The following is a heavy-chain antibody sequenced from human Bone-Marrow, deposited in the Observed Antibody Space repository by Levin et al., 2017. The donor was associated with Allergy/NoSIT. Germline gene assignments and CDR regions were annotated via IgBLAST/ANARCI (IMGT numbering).Heavy chain of an antibody. CDR2: IYWDDDK. CDR3: AHIGTYNYGFIGGPDP. D-gene: IGHD3-10*01. V-gene: IGHV2-5*02. CDR1: GFSLSTSGVS. Sequence: SGPTLVKPTQTLTLTCTFSGFSLSTSGVSVGWIRQPPGKALEWLGHIYWDDDKRYSPSLKSRLTITADTSKNQVVLTMTNMDPVDTATYFCAHIGTYNYGFIGGPDPWGQGTLSPSPQ. J-gene: IGHJ5*02.